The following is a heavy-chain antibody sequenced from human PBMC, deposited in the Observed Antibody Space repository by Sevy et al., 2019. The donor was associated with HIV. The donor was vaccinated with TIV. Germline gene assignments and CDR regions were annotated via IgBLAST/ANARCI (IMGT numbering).Heavy chain of an antibody. D-gene: IGHD6-13*01. CDR1: GFTFGDYC. CDR2: LKSDVYGGTV. CDR3: TRWKAAQSIFDY. J-gene: IGHJ4*02. V-gene: IGHV3-49*04. Sequence: SLRLSCTASGFTFGDYCMSWVRQAPGKALEWVAFLKSDVYGGTVDHAASVRGRFVISREDSKTIAYLQMNDLITEDTGVYYCTRWKAAQSIFDYWGQGALVTVSS.